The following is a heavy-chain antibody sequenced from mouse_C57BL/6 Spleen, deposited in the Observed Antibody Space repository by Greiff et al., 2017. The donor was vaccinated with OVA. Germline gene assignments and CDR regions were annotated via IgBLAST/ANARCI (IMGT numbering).Heavy chain of an antibody. CDR2: IYLGSGST. CDR3: ARPYDYGGSFAY. CDR1: ASPFTSYG. D-gene: IGHD2-4*01. J-gene: IGHJ3*01. V-gene: IGHV1-55*01. Sequence: QVQLQQPGAELVKPGASVKMSCKASASPFTSYGITGVKRGPGQGLEGIGDIYLGSGSTNYNEKFKSKATLTVDTSSSTAYMQLSSLTSEDSAVYYCARPYDYGGSFAYWGQGTLVTVSA.